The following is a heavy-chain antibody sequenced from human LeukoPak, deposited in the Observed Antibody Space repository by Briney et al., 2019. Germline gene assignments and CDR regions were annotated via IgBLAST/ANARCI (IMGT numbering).Heavy chain of an antibody. Sequence: SETLSLTCTVSGGSISSGGYYWSWIRQHPGKGLEWIGYIYYSGSTYYNPSLKSRVSVDTSKNQFSLKLSSVTAADTAADTAVYFCARLADIWGQGTMVTVSS. D-gene: IGHD2/OR15-2a*01. CDR3: VYFCARLADI. CDR2: IYYSGST. J-gene: IGHJ3*02. V-gene: IGHV4-31*03. CDR1: GGSISSGGYY.